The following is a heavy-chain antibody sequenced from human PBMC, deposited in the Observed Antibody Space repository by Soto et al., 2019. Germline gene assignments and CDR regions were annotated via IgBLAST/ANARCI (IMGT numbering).Heavy chain of an antibody. V-gene: IGHV1-69*13. J-gene: IGHJ3*02. CDR1: GGTFSIYA. CDR3: ATHLGYCSGGSCSPTYEQIGI. CDR2: IIPIFGTA. Sequence: ASVKVSCKASGGTFSIYAISWVRQAPGQGLEWMGGIIPIFGTANYAQKFQGRVTITADESTSTAYMELSSLRSEDTAVYYCATHLGYCSGGSCSPTYEQIGIWGQGTMVTVSS. D-gene: IGHD2-15*01.